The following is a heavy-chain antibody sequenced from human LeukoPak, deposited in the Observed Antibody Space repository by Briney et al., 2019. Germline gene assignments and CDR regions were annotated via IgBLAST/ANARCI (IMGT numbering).Heavy chain of an antibody. V-gene: IGHV3-9*01. D-gene: IGHD6-19*01. CDR3: AKAKYSSGRVVDY. CDR2: ISWNSGSI. CDR1: GFTFDDYA. J-gene: IGHJ4*02. Sequence: GGSLRLSCAASGFTFDDYAMHWVRQAPGKGLEWVSGISWNSGSIGYADSVKGRFTFSRDNAKNSLYLQMNSLRAEDTALYYCAKAKYSSGRVVDYWGQGTLVTVSS.